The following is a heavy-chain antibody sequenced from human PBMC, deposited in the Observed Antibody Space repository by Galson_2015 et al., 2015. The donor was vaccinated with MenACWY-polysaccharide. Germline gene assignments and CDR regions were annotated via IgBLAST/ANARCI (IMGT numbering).Heavy chain of an antibody. J-gene: IGHJ4*02. CDR1: GYTFIGYD. CDR3: TSSISYYNPSAYYPFDY. V-gene: IGHV1-8*01. D-gene: IGHD3-22*01. CDR2: MNPNSGNT. Sequence: SVKVSCKASGYTFIGYDINRARQATGQGLEWMGWMNPNSGNTGYAQKFQGRVTMTRDTSIGTAYMELSSLSSEDTALYYCTSSISYYNPSAYYPFDYWGQGSLVTVSS.